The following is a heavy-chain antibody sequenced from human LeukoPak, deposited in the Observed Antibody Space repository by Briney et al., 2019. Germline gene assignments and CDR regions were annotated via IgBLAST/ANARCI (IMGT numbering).Heavy chain of an antibody. CDR2: ISYDGSNK. V-gene: IGHV3-30*03. CDR3: ARVTTNYGMDV. CDR1: GFTFSSYG. J-gene: IGHJ6*02. Sequence: GGSLRLSCAASGFTFSSYGMHWVRQAPGKGLEWVAVISYDGSNKYYADSVKGRFTISRDNSKNTLYLQMNSLRAEDTAVYYCARVTTNYGMDVWGQGTTVTVSS. D-gene: IGHD1-26*01.